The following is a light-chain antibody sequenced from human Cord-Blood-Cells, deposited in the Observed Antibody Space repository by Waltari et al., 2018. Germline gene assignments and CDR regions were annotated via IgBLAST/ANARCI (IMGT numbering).Light chain of an antibody. CDR2: DNN. Sequence: QSVLTQPPSVSAAPGQKVTISCSGTSPNIGNTYVSWYQQLPGTAPKLLIYDNNKRPAGIPDRCSGSKSGTSATPGITGLQTGDEADYYCGTWDSSLSAGVFGGGTKLTVL. J-gene: IGLJ2*01. CDR1: SPNIGNTY. CDR3: GTWDSSLSAGV. V-gene: IGLV1-51*01.